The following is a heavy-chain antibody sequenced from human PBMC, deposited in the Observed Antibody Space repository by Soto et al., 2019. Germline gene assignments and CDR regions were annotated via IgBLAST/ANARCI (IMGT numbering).Heavy chain of an antibody. V-gene: IGHV3-23*01. CDR1: GFTFSSYA. CDR2: ISGSGGST. Sequence: GGSLRLFCAASGFTFSSYAMSWVRQAPGKGLEWVSAISGSGGSTYYADSVKGRFTISRDNSKNTLYLQMNSLRAEDTAVYYCAKSSSSWYDRWFDPWGQGTLVTVSS. CDR3: AKSSSSWYDRWFDP. J-gene: IGHJ5*02. D-gene: IGHD6-13*01.